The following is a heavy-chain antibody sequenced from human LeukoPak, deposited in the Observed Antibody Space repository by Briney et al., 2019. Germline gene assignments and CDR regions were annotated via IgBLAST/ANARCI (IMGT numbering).Heavy chain of an antibody. D-gene: IGHD3-10*01. J-gene: IGHJ4*02. V-gene: IGHV4-61*02. CDR2: IYNSGST. CDR3: ARQTFGVLYFDS. CDR1: GGSISRGSYY. Sequence: SQTLSLTCIVSGGSISRGSYYWNWIRQPAGKGLEWMGRIYNSGSTNYNPSLKSRVSISTDMSKNQVSLTLNSVTAADTAVYYCARQTFGVLYFDSWGQGTLVIVSS.